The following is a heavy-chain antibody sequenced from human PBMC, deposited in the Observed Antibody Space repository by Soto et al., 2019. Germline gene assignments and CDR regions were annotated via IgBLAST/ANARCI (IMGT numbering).Heavy chain of an antibody. CDR2: IYYSGST. CDR1: GGSISTYY. V-gene: IGHV4-59*01. D-gene: IGHD3-16*01. J-gene: IGHJ3*02. CDR3: ARDGGAGAFDI. Sequence: SEPLSLTCTVSGGSISTYYWSWIRQPPGKGLEWIGYIYYSGSTNYNPSLKSRVTISLDTSKNQFSLKLISVTAADTAVYFCARDGGAGAFDIWGQGTMVTVSS.